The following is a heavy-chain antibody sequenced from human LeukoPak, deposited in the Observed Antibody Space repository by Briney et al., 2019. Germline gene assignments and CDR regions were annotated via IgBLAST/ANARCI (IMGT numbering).Heavy chain of an antibody. V-gene: IGHV4-61*02. J-gene: IGHJ4*02. Sequence: SQTLSLTCTVSGGSISSGSYYWSWIRQPAGKGLEWIGRIYTSGSTNYNPSLKGRVTISVDTSKNQFSLKLSSVTAADTAVYYCARDVAADKFDYWGQGTLVTVSS. CDR3: ARDVAADKFDY. CDR1: GGSISSGSYY. CDR2: IYTSGST. D-gene: IGHD6-19*01.